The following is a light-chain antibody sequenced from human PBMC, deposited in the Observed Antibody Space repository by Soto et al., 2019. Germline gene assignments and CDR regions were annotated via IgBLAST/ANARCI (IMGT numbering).Light chain of an antibody. CDR2: AAS. CDR1: QGIRDE. J-gene: IGKJ1*01. V-gene: IGKV1-6*01. Sequence: AIQMTQSPSSLSASVGDRVTITCRASQGIRDELGWYQQKAGKAPNLLISAASRLQSGVPSRFSGRGSGTISSLQPEDFATYYCLQDYDYPRTFGQGTKVELK. CDR3: LQDYDYPRT.